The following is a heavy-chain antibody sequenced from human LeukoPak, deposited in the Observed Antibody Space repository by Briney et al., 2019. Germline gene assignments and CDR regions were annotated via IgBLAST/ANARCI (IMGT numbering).Heavy chain of an antibody. CDR2: MNPNSGNT. V-gene: IGHV1-8*01. CDR3: ASRPQSSSWYGGYLS. CDR1: GYTFTSYD. Sequence: ASVKVSCKASGYTFTSYDINWVRQATGQGLEWMGWMNPNSGNTGYAQKLQGRVTMTRNTSISTAYMELSSLRSEDTAVYYCASRPQSSSWYGGYLSWGQGTLVTVSS. D-gene: IGHD6-13*01. J-gene: IGHJ4*02.